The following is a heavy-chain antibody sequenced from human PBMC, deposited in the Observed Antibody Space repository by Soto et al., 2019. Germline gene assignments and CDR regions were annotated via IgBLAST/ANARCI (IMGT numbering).Heavy chain of an antibody. CDR1: GGSISTYY. V-gene: IGHV4-59*01. J-gene: IGHJ3*02. Sequence: SETLSLSCTVSGGSISTYYWSWIRQPPGKGLEWIGYVYYSGSTNYNPSLKSRVTISVDTSKNQFSLKLSSATAADTAVYYCARERPRGFDSSGYYDDAFDIWGQGTMVTVSS. D-gene: IGHD3-22*01. CDR2: VYYSGST. CDR3: ARERPRGFDSSGYYDDAFDI.